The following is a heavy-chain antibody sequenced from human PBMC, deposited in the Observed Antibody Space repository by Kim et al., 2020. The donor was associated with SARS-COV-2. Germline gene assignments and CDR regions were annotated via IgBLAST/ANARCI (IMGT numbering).Heavy chain of an antibody. CDR1: GHTFSSYS. CDR2: IIPIFGTA. Sequence: SVKVSCKASGHTFSSYSINWVRQAPGQGLEWMGGIIPIFGTANYAQKFEGRVAITADKSTSTAYMELTSLRVDDTAVYYCVLITAVHARYYCMYVCG. D-gene: IGHD6-6*01. CDR3: VLITAVHARYYCMYV. V-gene: IGHV1-69*06. J-gene: IGHJ6*03.